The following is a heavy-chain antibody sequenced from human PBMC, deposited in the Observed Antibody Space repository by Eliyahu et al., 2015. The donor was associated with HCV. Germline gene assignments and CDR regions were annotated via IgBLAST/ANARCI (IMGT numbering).Heavy chain of an antibody. CDR3: ASGGGGIAVSGTGGWFDP. V-gene: IGHV4-59*01. J-gene: IGHJ5*02. CDR2: IHYSGST. Sequence: QVQLQXSGPGLVQPSETLSLTCTVXGXSITTXYWXWIRPPPGXGLEWLGYIHYSGSTNSTPSLKSRVTISVATSKNQFSLKLSSVTAADTAVYYCASGGGGIAVSGTGGWFDPWGQGTLVTVSS. CDR1: GXSITTXY. D-gene: IGHD6-19*01.